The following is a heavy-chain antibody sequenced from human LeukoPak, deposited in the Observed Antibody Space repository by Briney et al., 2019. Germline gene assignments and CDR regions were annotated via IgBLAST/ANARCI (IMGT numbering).Heavy chain of an antibody. CDR2: ISGSGGTT. Sequence: GGSLRISCAASGFTFSSYAMSWVRQAPGKGLEWVSGISGSGGTTYHADSVKGRCTISRDNSKNTLYLQMNSLRDEDTAVYYCAKKYDSSGYYPLFFDYWGQGTLVTVSS. V-gene: IGHV3-23*01. CDR1: GFTFSSYA. D-gene: IGHD3-22*01. CDR3: AKKYDSSGYYPLFFDY. J-gene: IGHJ4*02.